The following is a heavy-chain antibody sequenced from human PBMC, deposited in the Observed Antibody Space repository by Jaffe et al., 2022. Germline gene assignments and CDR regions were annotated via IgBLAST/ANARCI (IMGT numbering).Heavy chain of an antibody. CDR1: GGSISTSNW. J-gene: IGHJ4*02. D-gene: IGHD2-2*01. CDR2: IYHSGST. CDR3: ARVIPGSLYFDS. V-gene: IGHV4-4*02. Sequence: QVQLQESGPGPVKPSGTLSLTCTVSGGSISTSNWWSWVRQPPGKGLEWIGEIYHSGSTNYNPSLKSRVTISVDKSGNHFSLFLSPVTAADTAVYYCARVIPGSLYFDSWGQGTLVTVSS.